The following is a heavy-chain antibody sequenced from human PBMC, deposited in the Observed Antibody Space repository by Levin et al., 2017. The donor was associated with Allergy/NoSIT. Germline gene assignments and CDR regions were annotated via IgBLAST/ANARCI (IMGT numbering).Heavy chain of an antibody. V-gene: IGHV3-23*01. J-gene: IGHJ3*01. CDR2: VSASGSNT. Sequence: GGSLRLSCAASGFTFASYAMTWVRQAPGKGLEWVSGVSASGSNTDYADSVKGRFTIYRDNSKNTLYLQMNSLRAEDTAVVYCAKGRGYCSGGTCYYPNDAFDLWGQGTMVTVSS. CDR3: AKGRGYCSGGTCYYPNDAFDL. D-gene: IGHD2-15*01. CDR1: GFTFASYA.